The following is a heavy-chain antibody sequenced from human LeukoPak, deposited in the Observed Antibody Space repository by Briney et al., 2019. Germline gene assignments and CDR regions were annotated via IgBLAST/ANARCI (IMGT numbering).Heavy chain of an antibody. CDR2: ISAYNGNT. CDR3: ARDSEGYSYGNGFDY. D-gene: IGHD5-18*01. J-gene: IGHJ4*02. V-gene: IGHV1-18*01. Sequence: ASVKVSFKASGYTFTIYGISWVRQAPGQGLEWMGWISAYNGNTNYAQKLQGRVTMTTDTSTSTAYMELRSLRSDDTAVYYCARDSEGYSYGNGFDYWGQGTLVTVSS. CDR1: GYTFTIYG.